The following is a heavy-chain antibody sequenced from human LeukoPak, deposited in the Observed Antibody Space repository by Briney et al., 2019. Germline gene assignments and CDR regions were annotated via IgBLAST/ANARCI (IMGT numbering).Heavy chain of an antibody. CDR1: GGSISSFSYY. Sequence: SETLSLTCSASGGSISSFSYYWGWIRQPPGKGLEWIGSIYFGGRTYNNPSLKSRVTISVDTSKNQFSLRLRSVTAADTAVYYCARLDYDRGDFDLRADAFDIWGQGTLVAVSS. V-gene: IGHV4-39*01. CDR2: IYFGGRT. D-gene: IGHD3-16*01. J-gene: IGHJ3*02. CDR3: ARLDYDRGDFDLRADAFDI.